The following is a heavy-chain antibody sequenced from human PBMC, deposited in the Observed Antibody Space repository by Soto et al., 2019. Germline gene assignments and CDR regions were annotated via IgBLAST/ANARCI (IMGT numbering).Heavy chain of an antibody. CDR1: GYTFTSYA. D-gene: IGHD6-19*01. V-gene: IGHV1-3*01. CDR2: INAGNGNT. J-gene: IGHJ2*01. CDR3: ARGPVYSSGWYLGWYFDL. Sequence: QVQLVQSGAEVKKPGASVKVSCKASGYTFTSYAMHWVRQAPGQRLEWMGWINAGNGNTKYSQKFQGRVTITRDTSASTAYMELSSLRSEDTAVYYCARGPVYSSGWYLGWYFDLWGRGTLVTVSS.